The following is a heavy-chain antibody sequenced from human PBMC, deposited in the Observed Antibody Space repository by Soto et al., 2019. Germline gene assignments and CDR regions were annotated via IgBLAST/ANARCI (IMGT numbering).Heavy chain of an antibody. D-gene: IGHD6-19*01. CDR3: ARVPSNAVAPKYGMDV. CDR1: GYTFTSYY. Sequence: ASVKVSCKASGYTFTSYYMHWVRQAPGQGLEWMGIINPSGGSTSYAQKFQGRVTMTRDTSTSTVYMELSSLRSEDTAVYYCARVPSNAVAPKYGMDVWGQATTVTVSS. J-gene: IGHJ6*02. CDR2: INPSGGST. V-gene: IGHV1-46*01.